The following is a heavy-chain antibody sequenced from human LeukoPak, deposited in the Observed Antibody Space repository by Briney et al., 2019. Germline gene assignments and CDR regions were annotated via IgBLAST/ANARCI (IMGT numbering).Heavy chain of an antibody. Sequence: AGGSLRLSCAASGFTFSTYSMNWVRQAPGKGLEWVSSITSSGTYIYYADSVKGRFTISRDDAKNSPYLQMNSLRAEDTAVYYCARPSGYSGYDCGCWGQGTLVTVSS. CDR3: ARPSGYSGYDCGC. CDR1: GFTFSTYS. J-gene: IGHJ4*02. D-gene: IGHD5-12*01. V-gene: IGHV3-21*06. CDR2: ITSSGTYI.